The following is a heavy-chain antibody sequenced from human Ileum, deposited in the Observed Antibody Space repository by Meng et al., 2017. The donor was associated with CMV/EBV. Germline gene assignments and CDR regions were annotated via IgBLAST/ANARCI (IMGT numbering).Heavy chain of an antibody. CDR2: VHYIGEI. D-gene: IGHD5-12*01. CDR3: ARHNGFSFEY. CDR1: GDSISNNNW. Sequence: LKCVVSGDSISNNNWWSFVRQAPGKGLEWIGEVHYIGEIHYNPSLRSRVAISVDESKNVFSMELRSVTAADTAVYFCARHNGFSFEYWGQGTLVTVSS. J-gene: IGHJ4*02. V-gene: IGHV4-4*01.